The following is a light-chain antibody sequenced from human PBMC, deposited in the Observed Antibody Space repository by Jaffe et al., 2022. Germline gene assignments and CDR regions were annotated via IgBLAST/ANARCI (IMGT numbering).Light chain of an antibody. Sequence: SSELTQDPAVSVALGQTVRITCQGDSLRSYFASWYQQKPGQAPILVIYDKHNRPSGIPDRFSGSLSGNTASLTITGAQAEDEADYYCNSRDTSGKLLVFGGGTKLTVL. CDR1: SLRSYF. V-gene: IGLV3-19*01. J-gene: IGLJ2*01. CDR2: DKH. CDR3: NSRDTSGKLLV.